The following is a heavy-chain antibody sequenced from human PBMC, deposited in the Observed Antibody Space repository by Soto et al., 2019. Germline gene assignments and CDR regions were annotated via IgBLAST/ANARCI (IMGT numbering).Heavy chain of an antibody. J-gene: IGHJ4*02. D-gene: IGHD1-7*01. CDR1: GVTFSSYG. CDR3: ARGPVSSAWNFGGN. CDR2: ICSDGSDK. V-gene: IGHV3-33*01. Sequence: QVQLVESGGGVVQPGRSLRLSCAAAGVTFSSYGMHWVRQAPGKGLEWVAVICSDGSDKDYADSVKGRFTIYRDNSKNSLYLQMNSLRAEDTAVYYCARGPVSSAWNFGGNWGQGTRVTVSS.